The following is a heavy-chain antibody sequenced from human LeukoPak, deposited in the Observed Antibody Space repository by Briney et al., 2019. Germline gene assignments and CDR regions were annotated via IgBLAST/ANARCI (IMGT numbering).Heavy chain of an antibody. Sequence: GASVKVSCKASGYTFTSYYIHWVRQAPGQGLEWMGIINPSGGSTNYAQKFQGRVSMTRDTSTSTVYMELSGLRSEDTAVYYCARTPGYYDGSGSDTTYYFDYWGQGTLVTVSS. CDR2: INPSGGST. D-gene: IGHD3-22*01. CDR1: GYTFTSYY. V-gene: IGHV1-46*01. J-gene: IGHJ4*02. CDR3: ARTPGYYDGSGSDTTYYFDY.